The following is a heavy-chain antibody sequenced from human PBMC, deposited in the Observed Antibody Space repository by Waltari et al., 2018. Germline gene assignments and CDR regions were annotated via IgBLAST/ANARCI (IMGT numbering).Heavy chain of an antibody. V-gene: IGHV4-34*01. CDR1: GGSFSGYY. D-gene: IGHD6-19*01. CDR2: INHSGST. J-gene: IGHJ6*02. Sequence: QVQLQQWGAGLLKPSETLSLTCAVYGGSFSGYYWSWIPQPPGKGLEWIGEINHSGSTNYNPSLKSRVTISVDTSKNQFSLKLSSVTAADTAVYYCARGLRKQWLARDYYYYGMDVWGQGTTVTVSS. CDR3: ARGLRKQWLARDYYYYGMDV.